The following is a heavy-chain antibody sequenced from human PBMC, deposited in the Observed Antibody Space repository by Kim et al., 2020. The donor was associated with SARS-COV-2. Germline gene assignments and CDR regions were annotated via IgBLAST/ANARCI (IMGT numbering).Heavy chain of an antibody. Sequence: GRFTISRDNAKNSLYLQMNSLRAEDTAVYYCARDLAGTYTIYYYYYGMDVWGQGTTVTVSS. V-gene: IGHV3-21*06. J-gene: IGHJ6*02. CDR3: ARDLAGTYTIYYYYYGMDV. D-gene: IGHD1-1*01.